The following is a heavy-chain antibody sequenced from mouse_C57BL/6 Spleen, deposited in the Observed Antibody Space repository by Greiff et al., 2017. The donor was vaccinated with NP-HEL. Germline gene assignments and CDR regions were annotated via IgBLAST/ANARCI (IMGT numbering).Heavy chain of an antibody. CDR3: ARNPGNYPFDY. CDR1: GYTFTSYW. V-gene: IGHV1-64*01. J-gene: IGHJ2*01. Sequence: VQLQQSGAELVKPGASVKLSCKASGYTFTSYWMHWVKQRPGQGLEWIGMIHPNSGSTNYNEKFKSKATLTVDKSSSTAYMQLSSLTSEDSAVYYCARNPGNYPFDYWGQGTTLTVSS. CDR2: IHPNSGST. D-gene: IGHD2-1*01.